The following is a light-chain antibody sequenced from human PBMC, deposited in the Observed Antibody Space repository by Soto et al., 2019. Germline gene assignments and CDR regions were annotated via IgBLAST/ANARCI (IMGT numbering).Light chain of an antibody. CDR2: AVN. CDR3: SSYAGPNFVV. CDR1: NFDVEDRY. J-gene: IGLJ2*01. Sequence: QSALTQPPSASGSPGQSVTISCSGINFDVEDRYISWYQQRPGQAPKLMIYAVNQRPSGVPDRFSGSRSGNKASLIVSGLQTEDEGAYYCSSYAGPNFVVFGGGTKLTVL. V-gene: IGLV2-8*01.